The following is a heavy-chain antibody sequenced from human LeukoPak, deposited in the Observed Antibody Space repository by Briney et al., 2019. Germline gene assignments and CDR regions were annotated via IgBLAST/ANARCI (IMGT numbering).Heavy chain of an antibody. CDR3: ARHGPYYYDSSGYYYIAY. V-gene: IGHV4-39*01. CDR2: IYHSGST. D-gene: IGHD3-22*01. J-gene: IGHJ4*02. CDR1: GGSISSSSYY. Sequence: SETLSLTCTISGGSISSSSYYWGWIRQPPGKGLEWIGSIYHSGSTYYNPSLKSRVTISVDTSKNQFSLKLSSVTAADTAVYYCARHGPYYYDSSGYYYIAYWGQGTLVTVSS.